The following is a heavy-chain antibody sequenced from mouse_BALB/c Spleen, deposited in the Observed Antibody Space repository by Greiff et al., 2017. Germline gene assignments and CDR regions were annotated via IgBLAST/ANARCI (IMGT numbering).Heavy chain of an antibody. Sequence: VQGVESGPGLVAPSQSLSITCTVSGFSLTSYGVHWVRQPPGKGLEWLGVIWAGGSTNYNSALMSRLSISKDNSKSQVFLKMNSLQTDDTAMYYCARALYGNYPYYAMDYWGQGTSVTVSS. V-gene: IGHV2-9*02. D-gene: IGHD2-1*01. J-gene: IGHJ4*01. CDR1: GFSLTSYG. CDR2: IWAGGST. CDR3: ARALYGNYPYYAMDY.